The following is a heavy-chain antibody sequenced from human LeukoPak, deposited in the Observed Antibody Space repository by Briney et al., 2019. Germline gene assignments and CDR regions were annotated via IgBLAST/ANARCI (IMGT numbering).Heavy chain of an antibody. CDR2: IRSSSSYM. V-gene: IGHV3-21*01. CDR3: AKGAGGYYDSSGSGFDY. Sequence: GGSLRLSCVASGFTFSSYSMNWVSQTPGKGLEWVSSIRSSSSYMYYADSVKGRFTISRDNAKNSLYLQMNSLRAEDTAVYFCAKGAGGYYDSSGSGFDYWGQGTLVTVSS. D-gene: IGHD3-22*01. J-gene: IGHJ4*02. CDR1: GFTFSSYS.